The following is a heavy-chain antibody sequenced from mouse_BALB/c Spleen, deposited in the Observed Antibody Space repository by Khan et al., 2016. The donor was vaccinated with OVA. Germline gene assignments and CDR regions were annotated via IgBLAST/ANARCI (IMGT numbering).Heavy chain of an antibody. Sequence: QIQLVQSGPELKKPGETVKISCKASGYTFTNYGMNWVKQSPGKALKWMGWINTYTGEPTYADDFKGRFAFSLETSASTAYLQINNLTNEDTATYFCARPRDYSYTLAYWGQGTSVSVSS. CDR3: ARPRDYSYTLAY. CDR1: GYTFTNYG. J-gene: IGHJ4*01. V-gene: IGHV9-3-1*01. CDR2: INTYTGEP.